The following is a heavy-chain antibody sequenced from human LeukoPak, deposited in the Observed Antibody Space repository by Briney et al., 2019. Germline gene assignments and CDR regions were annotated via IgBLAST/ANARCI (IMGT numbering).Heavy chain of an antibody. V-gene: IGHV1-69*04. CDR2: IIPILGIA. J-gene: IGHJ4*02. Sequence: ASVKVSCKASGGTFSSYAISWVRQAPGQGLEWMGRIIPILGIANYAQKFQGRATITADKSTSTAYMELSSLRSEDTAVYYCARSPTYDILTGYPVGYFDYWGQGTLVTVSS. CDR3: ARSPTYDILTGYPVGYFDY. D-gene: IGHD3-9*01. CDR1: GGTFSSYA.